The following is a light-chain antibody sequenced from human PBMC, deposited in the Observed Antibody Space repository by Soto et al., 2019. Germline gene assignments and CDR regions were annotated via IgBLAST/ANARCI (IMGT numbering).Light chain of an antibody. CDR2: EVS. J-gene: IGLJ1*01. Sequence: QSALTQPASVSGSPGQSMTISFTGTSSDVGSYNLVSWYQQHPGKAPKLMIYEVSKRPSGVSNRFSGSKSGNTAYLTISGLQAEDEADYYCCSYAGSSTPLIFGTGTKLTVL. CDR3: CSYAGSSTPLI. CDR1: SSDVGSYNL. V-gene: IGLV2-23*02.